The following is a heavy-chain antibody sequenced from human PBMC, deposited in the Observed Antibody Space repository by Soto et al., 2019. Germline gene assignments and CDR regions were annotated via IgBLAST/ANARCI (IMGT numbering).Heavy chain of an antibody. Sequence: QVQLQESGPGLVKPSETPSLTCTVSGGSVSSGSYYWSWIRQPPGKGLEWIGYIYYSGSTNYNPSLKSRVTISVDTSKNQFSLKLSSVTAADTAVYYCARGPLLRHYYDYVWGSPDYWGQGTLVTVSS. J-gene: IGHJ4*02. CDR2: IYYSGST. CDR1: GGSVSSGSYY. V-gene: IGHV4-61*01. CDR3: ARGPLLRHYYDYVWGSPDY. D-gene: IGHD3-16*01.